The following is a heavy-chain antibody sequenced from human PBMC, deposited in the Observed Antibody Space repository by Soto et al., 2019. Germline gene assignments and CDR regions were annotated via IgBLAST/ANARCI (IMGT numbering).Heavy chain of an antibody. CDR2: LGGTGGRA. J-gene: IGHJ4*02. Sequence: EVQLLESGGGLVQPGGSLRLSCAASGFTFSSYAMCWVRQAPGKGLEWVSALGGTGGRAYYADSVKGRFTVSRDNSRNTLFLQMNSLRAEDTAIYYCAKADRPYYEILTGPDYWGQGTLVTVSS. CDR1: GFTFSSYA. V-gene: IGHV3-23*01. D-gene: IGHD3-9*01. CDR3: AKADRPYYEILTGPDY.